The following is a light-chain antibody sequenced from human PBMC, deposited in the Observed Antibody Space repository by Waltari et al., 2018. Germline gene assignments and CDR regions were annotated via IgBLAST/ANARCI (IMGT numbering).Light chain of an antibody. CDR3: SSYTSSSTVV. V-gene: IGLV2-14*04. CDR2: DVN. J-gene: IGLJ2*01. Sequence: SVSGSPGQSITISCTGTGSDVGGYNYVSWYQQHPGKAPKLMIYDVNKRPSGVSNRFSGSKSGNTASLTISGLQAEDEADYYCSSYTSSSTVVFGGGTKLTVL. CDR1: GSDVGGYNY.